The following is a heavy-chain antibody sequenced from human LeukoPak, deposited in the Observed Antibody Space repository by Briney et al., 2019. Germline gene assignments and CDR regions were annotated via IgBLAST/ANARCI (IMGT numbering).Heavy chain of an antibody. CDR3: AREGSSGHDAFDI. V-gene: IGHV4-30-2*01. CDR1: GVSISTGGYS. D-gene: IGHD3-22*01. CDR2: IYHSGST. Sequence: SETLSLTCIVAGVSISTGGYSWSWIRQPPGKGLEWIGYIYHSGSTYYNPSLKSRVTISVDRSKNQFSLKLSSVTAADTAVYYCAREGSSGHDAFDIWGQGTMVTVSS. J-gene: IGHJ3*02.